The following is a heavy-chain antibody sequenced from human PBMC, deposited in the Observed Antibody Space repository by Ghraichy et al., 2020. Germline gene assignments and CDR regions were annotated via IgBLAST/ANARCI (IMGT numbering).Heavy chain of an antibody. CDR1: GGSISSYY. CDR3: ARAGRYQLRSYFDY. D-gene: IGHD2-2*01. CDR2: IYYSGST. Sequence: SETLSLTCTVSGGSISSYYWSWIRQPPGKGLEWIGYIYYSGSTNYNPSLKSRVTISVDTSKNQFSLKLSSVTAADTAVYYCARAGRYQLRSYFDYWGQGTLVTVSS. J-gene: IGHJ4*02. V-gene: IGHV4-59*01.